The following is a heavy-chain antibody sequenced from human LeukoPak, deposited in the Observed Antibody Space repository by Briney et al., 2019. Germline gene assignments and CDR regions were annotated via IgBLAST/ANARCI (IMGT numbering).Heavy chain of an antibody. V-gene: IGHV3-21*01. J-gene: IGHJ4*02. CDR1: GFTFSSYS. CDR2: ISSSSSYI. Sequence: GGSLRLSCAASGFTFSSYSMNWVRQAPGKGLEWVSSISSSSSYIYYADSVKGRFTISRDNAKNSLYLQMNSLRAEDTAVYYCAPEIRSGGVFDYWGQGTLVTVSS. D-gene: IGHD2-15*01. CDR3: APEIRSGGVFDY.